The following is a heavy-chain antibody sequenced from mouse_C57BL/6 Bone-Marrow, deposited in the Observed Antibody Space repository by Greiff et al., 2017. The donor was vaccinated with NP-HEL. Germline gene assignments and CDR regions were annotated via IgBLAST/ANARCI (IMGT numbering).Heavy chain of an antibody. V-gene: IGHV5-4*03. D-gene: IGHD2-1*01. CDR1: GFTFSSYA. CDR2: LSDGGSYT. CDR3: ARGLGNYSLIDY. Sequence: EVKLVESGGGLVKPGGSLKLSCAASGFTFSSYAMSWVRQTPDKRLEWVATLSDGGSYTSYPDHVKGRFTFSRDNAKNNLYLQMSHLKSEDTAMYYCARGLGNYSLIDYWGQGTTLTVAS. J-gene: IGHJ2*01.